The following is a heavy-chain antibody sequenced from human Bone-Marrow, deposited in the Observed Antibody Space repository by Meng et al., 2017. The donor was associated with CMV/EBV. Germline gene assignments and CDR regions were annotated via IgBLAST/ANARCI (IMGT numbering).Heavy chain of an antibody. V-gene: IGHV3-21*01. CDR2: ISSSSSYI. CDR1: GFTFSSYS. J-gene: IGHJ6*02. CDR3: ARQMVVRYYYYYGMDV. Sequence: GESLKISCAASGFTFSSYSMNWVRQAPGKGLEWVSSISSSSSYIYYADSVKGRFTISRDNAKNSLYLQMNSLRAEDTAGYYCARQMVVRYYYYYGMDVWGQGTTVTVSS. D-gene: IGHD2-15*01.